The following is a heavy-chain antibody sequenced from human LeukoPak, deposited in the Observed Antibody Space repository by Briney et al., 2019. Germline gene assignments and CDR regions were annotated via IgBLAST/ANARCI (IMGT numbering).Heavy chain of an antibody. CDR3: ARDIMTDPPYFDY. J-gene: IGHJ4*02. V-gene: IGHV4-31*03. D-gene: IGHD2-21*02. Sequence: SQTLSLTCTVSGGSISSGGYYWSWIRQHPGKGLEWIGYIYYSRSTYYNPSLKSRVTISVDTSKNQFSLKLSSVTAADTAVYYCARDIMTDPPYFDYWGQGTLVTVSS. CDR2: IYYSRST. CDR1: GGSISSGGYY.